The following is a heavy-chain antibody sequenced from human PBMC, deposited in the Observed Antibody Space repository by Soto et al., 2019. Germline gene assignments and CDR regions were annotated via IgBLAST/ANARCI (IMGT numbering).Heavy chain of an antibody. CDR2: ISPGGNSV. CDR3: ARPRGPRGYDLIDY. V-gene: IGHV3-21*01. D-gene: IGHD5-12*01. J-gene: IGHJ4*02. Sequence: EVHVVESGGGLVKPGGSLRLACAASGFPFSSFSWNWVRQAPGKGLEWVSSISPGGNSVYYADSVKGRFTISGDNAKNSLDLQMNNRRAEDAAVYYCARPRGPRGYDLIDYWGQGTLVTVSS. CDR1: GFPFSSFS.